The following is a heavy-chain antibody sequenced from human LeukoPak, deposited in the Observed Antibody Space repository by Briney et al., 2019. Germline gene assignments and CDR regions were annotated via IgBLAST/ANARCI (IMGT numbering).Heavy chain of an antibody. Sequence: SVKVSCKASGYTFTGYYMHWVRQAPGQGLEWMGRIIPILGIANYAQKFQGRVTITADKSTSTAYMELSSLRSEDTAVYYCARDPSAAGTVDYWGQGTLVTVSS. CDR1: GYTFTGYY. V-gene: IGHV1-69*04. D-gene: IGHD6-13*01. CDR3: ARDPSAAGTVDY. J-gene: IGHJ4*02. CDR2: IIPILGIA.